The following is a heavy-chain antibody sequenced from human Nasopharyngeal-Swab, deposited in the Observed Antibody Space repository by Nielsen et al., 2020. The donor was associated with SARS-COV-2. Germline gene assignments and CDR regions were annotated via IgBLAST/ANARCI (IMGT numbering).Heavy chain of an antibody. J-gene: IGHJ4*02. Sequence: GESLKISCAASGFTFSSYGMHWVRQAPGRGLEWVAVISDDGRNKFYADSVKGRFTISRDNSKNTVYLQMNSLRAEDTAVYYCAKGGYSFGYADYWGQGTLVTVSS. V-gene: IGHV3-30*18. CDR3: AKGGYSFGYADY. CDR2: ISDDGRNK. CDR1: GFTFSSYG. D-gene: IGHD5-18*01.